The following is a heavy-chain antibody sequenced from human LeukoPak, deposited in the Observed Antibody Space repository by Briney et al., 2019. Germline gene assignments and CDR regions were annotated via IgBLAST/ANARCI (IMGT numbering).Heavy chain of an antibody. Sequence: GASVKVSCKASGYTFTSYGFSWVRRAPGQGLEWMGWISAYNGNTNYAQKLQSRVTMTTDTSTSTAYMELSSLRSEDTAVYYCASTYSSGYYYYYMDVWGKGTTVTVSS. CDR1: GYTFTSYG. J-gene: IGHJ6*03. V-gene: IGHV1-18*01. CDR3: ASTYSSGYYYYYMDV. D-gene: IGHD6-19*01. CDR2: ISAYNGNT.